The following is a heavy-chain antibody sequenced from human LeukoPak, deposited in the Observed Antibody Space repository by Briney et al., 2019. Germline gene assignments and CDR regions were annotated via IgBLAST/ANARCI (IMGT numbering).Heavy chain of an antibody. Sequence: ASVKVSCKAAGYTLTNYYIHWGRQAPGQGLEGRGCINPHSGVTNYAQKFQGRVPLTRDTPISTAYMEVSRLRSDDTAVYYCARAHMTTVTLGDYWGQGSLVTVSS. J-gene: IGHJ4*02. CDR2: INPHSGVT. CDR1: GYTLTNYY. D-gene: IGHD4-11*01. CDR3: ARAHMTTVTLGDY. V-gene: IGHV1-2*02.